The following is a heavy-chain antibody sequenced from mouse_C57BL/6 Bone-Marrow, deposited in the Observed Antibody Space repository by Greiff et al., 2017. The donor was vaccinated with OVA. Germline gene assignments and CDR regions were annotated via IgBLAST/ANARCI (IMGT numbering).Heavy chain of an antibody. CDR2: IDPEDGDT. J-gene: IGHJ3*01. V-gene: IGHV14-1*01. CDR1: GFNIKDYY. Sequence: VQLQQSGAELVRPGASVKLSCTASGFNIKDYYMHWVKQRPEQGLEWIGRIDPEDGDTEYAPKFQGKATMTAYTSPITSYLQLSSLTSEDTAFYYCTPTPWFAYWGQGTLVTVSA. CDR3: TPTPWFAY.